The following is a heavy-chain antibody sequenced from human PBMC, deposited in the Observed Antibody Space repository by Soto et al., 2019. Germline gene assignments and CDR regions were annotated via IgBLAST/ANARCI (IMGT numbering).Heavy chain of an antibody. CDR2: IYYSGST. D-gene: IGHD4-17*01. CDR1: GGSISSYY. V-gene: IGHV4-59*08. Sequence: PSETLSLTCTVSGGSISSYYWSWIRQPPGKGLEWIGYIYYSGSTNYNPSLKSRVTISVDTSKNQFSLKLSSVTAADTAVYYCARPNYYGDWAFGFDPWGQGTLVTVSS. J-gene: IGHJ5*02. CDR3: ARPNYYGDWAFGFDP.